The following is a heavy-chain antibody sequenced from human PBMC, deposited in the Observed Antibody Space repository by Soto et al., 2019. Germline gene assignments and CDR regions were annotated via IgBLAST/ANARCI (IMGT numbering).Heavy chain of an antibody. CDR2: IYYSGST. CDR3: ARNYDFWSGNYYYYMDV. D-gene: IGHD3-3*01. V-gene: IGHV4-59*01. J-gene: IGHJ6*03. CDR1: GGSISSYY. Sequence: QVQLQESGPGLVKPSETLSLTCTVSGGSISSYYWSWIRQPPGKGLEWIGYIYYSGSTNYNPSLKSRVNISVDTSKNQFSLKLSSVTAADTAVYYCARNYDFWSGNYYYYMDVWGKGTTVTVSS.